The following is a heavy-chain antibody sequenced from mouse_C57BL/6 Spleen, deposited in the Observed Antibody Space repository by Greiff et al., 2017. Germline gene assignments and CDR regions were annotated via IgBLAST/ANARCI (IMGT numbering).Heavy chain of an antibody. J-gene: IGHJ1*03. D-gene: IGHD1-1*01. CDR3: AREGDRGSSAYWYFDV. V-gene: IGHV5-9*01. Sequence: DVKLVESGGGLVKPGGSLKLSCAASGFTFSSYTMSWVRQTPEKRLEWVATISGGGGNTYYPDSVKGRFTISRDNAKNTLYLQMSSLRSEDTALYYCAREGDRGSSAYWYFDVWGTGTTVTVSS. CDR1: GFTFSSYT. CDR2: ISGGGGNT.